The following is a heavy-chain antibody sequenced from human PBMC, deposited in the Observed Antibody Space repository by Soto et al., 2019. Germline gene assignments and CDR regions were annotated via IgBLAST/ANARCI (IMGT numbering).Heavy chain of an antibody. CDR2: ISSSGSTI. J-gene: IGHJ4*02. D-gene: IGHD6-6*01. CDR1: GFTFSSYE. CDR3: ARDVASYSSSFYFDY. Sequence: GGSPRLSCAASGFTFSSYEMNWVRQAPGKGLEWVSYISSSGSTIYYADSVKGRFTISRDNAKNSLYLQMNSLRAEDTAVYYCARDVASYSSSFYFDYWGQGTLVTVSS. V-gene: IGHV3-48*03.